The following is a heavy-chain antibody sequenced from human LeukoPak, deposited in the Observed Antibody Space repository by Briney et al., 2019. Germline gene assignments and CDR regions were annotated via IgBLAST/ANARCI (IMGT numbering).Heavy chain of an antibody. CDR3: AKDQYPYDYGGPDY. V-gene: IGHV3-23*01. CDR2: ISGSGGST. D-gene: IGHD4-23*01. J-gene: IGHJ4*02. Sequence: RPGGSLRLSCAASGFTFSSYWMGWVRQAPGKGLEWVSAISGSGGSTYYADSVKGRFTISRDNSKNTLYLQMNSLRAEDTAVYYCAKDQYPYDYGGPDYWGQGTLVTVSS. CDR1: GFTFSSYW.